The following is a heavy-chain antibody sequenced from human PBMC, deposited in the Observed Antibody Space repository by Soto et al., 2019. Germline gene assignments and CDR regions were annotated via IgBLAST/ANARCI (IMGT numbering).Heavy chain of an antibody. CDR1: GFTFSSYD. CDR2: IGTAGDT. Sequence: GGSLRLSCAASGFTFSSYDMHWVRQATGKGLEWVSAIGTAGDTYYPGSVKGRFTISRENAKNSLYLQMNSLRAGDTAVYYCARRVRFYYYMDVWGKGTTVTVSS. J-gene: IGHJ6*03. CDR3: ARRVRFYYYMDV. V-gene: IGHV3-13*01.